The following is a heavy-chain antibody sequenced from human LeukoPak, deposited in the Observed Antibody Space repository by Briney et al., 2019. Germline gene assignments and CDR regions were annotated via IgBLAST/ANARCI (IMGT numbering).Heavy chain of an antibody. D-gene: IGHD2-21*02. CDR1: GYTFTSYD. V-gene: IGHV1-8*01. CDR3: ARDGTYCGGDCYFWFDP. J-gene: IGHJ5*02. CDR2: MNPNSGNT. Sequence: ASVKVSCKASGYTFTSYDINWVRQATGQGLEWMGWMNPNSGNTGYAQKFQGRVTMTRNTSISTAYMELSSLRSEDTAVYYCARDGTYCGGDCYFWFDPWGQGTLVTVSS.